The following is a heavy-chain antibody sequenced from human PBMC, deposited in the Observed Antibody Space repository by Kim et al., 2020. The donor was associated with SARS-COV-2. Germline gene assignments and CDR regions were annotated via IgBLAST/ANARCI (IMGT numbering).Heavy chain of an antibody. CDR1: GFTFSSYA. Sequence: GGSLRLSCSASGFTFSSYAMHWVRQAPGKGLEYVSAISSNGGSTYYADSVKGRFTISRVNSKNTLYLQISSLRAEDTAVYYCVKDAGLAIFGVVITSTATYGMDVWGQGTTVTVSS. D-gene: IGHD3-3*01. CDR3: VKDAGLAIFGVVITSTATYGMDV. V-gene: IGHV3-64D*09. J-gene: IGHJ6*02. CDR2: ISSNGGST.